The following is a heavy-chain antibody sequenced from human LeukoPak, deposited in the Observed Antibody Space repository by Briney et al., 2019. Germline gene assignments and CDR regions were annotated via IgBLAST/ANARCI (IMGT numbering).Heavy chain of an antibody. Sequence: PGRSLRLSCAASGFTFSSYAMHWVRQAPGKGLEWAAVISYDGSNKYYADSVKGRFTISRDNSKNTPYLQMNSLRAEDTAVYYCARDPSIAAAGTGYYFDYWGQGTLVTVSS. D-gene: IGHD6-13*01. CDR2: ISYDGSNK. CDR3: ARDPSIAAAGTGYYFDY. CDR1: GFTFSSYA. J-gene: IGHJ4*02. V-gene: IGHV3-30-3*01.